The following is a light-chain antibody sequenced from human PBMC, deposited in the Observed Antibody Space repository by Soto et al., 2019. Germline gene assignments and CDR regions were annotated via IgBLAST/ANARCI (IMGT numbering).Light chain of an antibody. J-gene: IGKJ1*01. CDR1: QSISSW. CDR3: QQYYRYFLT. Sequence: ASVGDRVTITCRASQSISSWLAWYQQKPGKAPKLLIYDASSLESGVPSRFSGSGSGTEFTLTIISLQHDDFGIRYCQQYYRYFLTFG. CDR2: DAS. V-gene: IGKV1-5*01.